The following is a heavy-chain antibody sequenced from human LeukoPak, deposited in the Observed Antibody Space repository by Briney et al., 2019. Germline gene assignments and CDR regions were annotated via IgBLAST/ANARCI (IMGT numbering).Heavy chain of an antibody. Sequence: ASGKVSCKASGSSFTSYGINWVREAPGQGLGWMGWINTYTGNTIYPRERQGRVTMRTEASNTTAYMDLKSLISDHTAVYYCARAAIWHYDSRGFNRLDPWGQGTLVTVSS. V-gene: IGHV1-18*01. CDR1: GSSFTSYG. D-gene: IGHD3-22*01. CDR3: ARAAIWHYDSRGFNRLDP. J-gene: IGHJ5*02. CDR2: INTYTGNT.